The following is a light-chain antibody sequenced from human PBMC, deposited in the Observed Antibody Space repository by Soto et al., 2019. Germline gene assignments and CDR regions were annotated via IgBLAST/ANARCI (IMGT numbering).Light chain of an antibody. Sequence: DIQMTQSPSSLSASIGDRVTITCRASQKINTYLHWYQQKPGKAPMLLIYTAITLQPGVPARFSGSGFGTDFTLSISSLQPEDFATYYCQQSYATPLTFGGGTKVEI. CDR3: QQSYATPLT. CDR2: TAI. V-gene: IGKV1-39*01. CDR1: QKINTY. J-gene: IGKJ4*01.